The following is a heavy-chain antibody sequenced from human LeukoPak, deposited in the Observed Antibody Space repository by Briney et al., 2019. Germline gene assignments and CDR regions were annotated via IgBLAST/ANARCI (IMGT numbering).Heavy chain of an antibody. D-gene: IGHD5-12*01. CDR3: TTGGYGGQFDY. V-gene: IGHV3-15*01. CDR2: IKSKTDGGTT. CDR1: GFAFSNAW. Sequence: KTGGSLRLPCAASGFAFSNAWMSWVRQAPGKGLEWVGRIKSKTDGGTTDYAAPVKGRFTISRDDSKNTLYLQMNSLKTEDTAVYYCTTGGYGGQFDYWGQGTLVTVSS. J-gene: IGHJ4*02.